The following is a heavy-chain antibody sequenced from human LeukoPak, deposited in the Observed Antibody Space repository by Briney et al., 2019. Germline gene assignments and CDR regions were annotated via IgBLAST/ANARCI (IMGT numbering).Heavy chain of an antibody. D-gene: IGHD3-22*01. CDR2: ISYDGSNK. Sequence: PGGSLRLSCAASGFTFSSYAMHWVRQAPGKGLEWVAVISYDGSNKYYADSVKGRFTISRDNSKNTLYLQMNSLRAEDTAVYYCAKGTYYYDSSGYPDYWGQGTLVTVSS. V-gene: IGHV3-30*04. CDR3: AKGTYYYDSSGYPDY. J-gene: IGHJ4*02. CDR1: GFTFSSYA.